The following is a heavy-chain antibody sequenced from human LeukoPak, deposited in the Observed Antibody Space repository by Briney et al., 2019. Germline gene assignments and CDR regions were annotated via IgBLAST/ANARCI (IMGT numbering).Heavy chain of an antibody. CDR2: IRSSGSPI. Sequence: GGSLRLSCAASGFTFSGYSMNCVRQAPGKGLEWVAYIRSSGSPIYYADSVKGRFTISRDNAKNSLYLQMNSLRDEDTAVYYCVRDPDALDFWGQGTPVTVSS. V-gene: IGHV3-48*02. CDR1: GFTFSGYS. CDR3: VRDPDALDF. J-gene: IGHJ4*02.